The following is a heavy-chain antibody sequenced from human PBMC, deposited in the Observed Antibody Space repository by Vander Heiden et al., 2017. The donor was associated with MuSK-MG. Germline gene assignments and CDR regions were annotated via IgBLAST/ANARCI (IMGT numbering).Heavy chain of an antibody. CDR3: TTDRGVAVRPIFDS. V-gene: IGHV3-15*02. CDR1: GPILSDAW. CDR2: IKSKADGGTA. J-gene: IGHJ4*02. Sequence: EVQLVESGGTLVNPGGSLRLSCAASGPILSDAWMSWVRQGPGKGLEWLGRIKSKADGGTADYAAVVKGRFIILRDDSKNTLYLQMNSLKTEDTSLYYCTTDRGVAVRPIFDSWGQGTLVSVSS. D-gene: IGHD6-6*01.